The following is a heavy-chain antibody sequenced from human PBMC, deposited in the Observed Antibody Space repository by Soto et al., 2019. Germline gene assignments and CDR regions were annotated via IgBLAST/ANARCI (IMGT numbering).Heavy chain of an antibody. V-gene: IGHV3-48*02. CDR1: GFTFSAYS. CDR3: ARDRPADY. J-gene: IGHJ4*02. Sequence: EVQLVESGGGLVQPGGSLRLSCAASGFTFSAYSMNWVRQAPGKGLEWVSYIISSSSTIYYADSVKGRFTISRDNAKNSVHLQMTSLRDEDAAVYYGARDRPADYWGQGTLVTVSS. CDR2: IISSSSTI.